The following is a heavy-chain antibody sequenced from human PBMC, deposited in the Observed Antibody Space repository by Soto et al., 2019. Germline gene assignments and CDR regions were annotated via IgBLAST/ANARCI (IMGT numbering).Heavy chain of an antibody. Sequence: QVQLVESGGGVVQPGRSLRLSCAASGFTFSSYGMHWVRQAPGKGLEWVAVISYDGSNKYYADSVKGRFTISRDNSKNTLYLQMNSRRAEDTAVYYCAKDRIMGQLVQRLYYYYGMDVWGQGTTVTVSS. CDR2: ISYDGSNK. CDR3: AKDRIMGQLVQRLYYYYGMDV. D-gene: IGHD6-6*01. CDR1: GFTFSSYG. V-gene: IGHV3-30*18. J-gene: IGHJ6*02.